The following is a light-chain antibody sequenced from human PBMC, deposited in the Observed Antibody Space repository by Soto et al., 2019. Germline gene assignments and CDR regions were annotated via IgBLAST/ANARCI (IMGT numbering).Light chain of an antibody. CDR3: SSYTTSNTLYV. CDR1: SSDVGNYNY. J-gene: IGLJ1*01. Sequence: QSVLTRPASVSGSPGQSITISCTGTSSDVGNYNYVSWYQQHPGKAPKLIIYDVSNRPSGVSNRFSGSKSGNTASLTISGLQAEDEADYYCSSYTTSNTLYVFGTGTKVTVL. CDR2: DVS. V-gene: IGLV2-14*01.